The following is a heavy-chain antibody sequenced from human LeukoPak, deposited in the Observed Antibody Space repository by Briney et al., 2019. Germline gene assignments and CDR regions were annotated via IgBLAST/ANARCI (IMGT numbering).Heavy chain of an antibody. CDR3: ARGDSSSSNYYYYYGMDV. J-gene: IGHJ6*02. D-gene: IGHD6-13*01. Sequence: GASVKVSCKASGYTFTSYDINWVRQATGQGLEWMGWMNPNSGNTGYAQKFQGRVTMTRNTSISTAYMELSSLRSEDTAVYYCARGDSSSSNYYYYYGMDVWGQGTTVTVSS. V-gene: IGHV1-8*01. CDR2: MNPNSGNT. CDR1: GYTFTSYD.